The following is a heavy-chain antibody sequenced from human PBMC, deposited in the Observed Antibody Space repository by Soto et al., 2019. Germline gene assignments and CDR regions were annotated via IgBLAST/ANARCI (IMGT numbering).Heavy chain of an antibody. V-gene: IGHV3-73*02. CDR2: IRSKTNNYVT. J-gene: IGHJ4*02. Sequence: EVQLVESGGGLVQPGGSLKLSWVGSGFTFSAAAIHWVRQAPGQGLEWIGRIRSKTNNYVTAYSASVEGRFTLSRDDSRNTTYLEMQSLRVEDTAVYFCTASPYWGQGTLVAVSS. CDR3: TASPY. CDR1: GFTFSAAA.